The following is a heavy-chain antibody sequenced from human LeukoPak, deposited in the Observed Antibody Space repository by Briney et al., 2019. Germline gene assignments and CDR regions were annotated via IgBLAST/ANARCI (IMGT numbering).Heavy chain of an antibody. D-gene: IGHD7-27*01. V-gene: IGHV3-30*18. CDR1: GFTFSSYG. Sequence: GGSLRLSCAASGFTFSSYGMHWVRQAPGKGLEWVAVISYDGSNKYYADSVKGRFTISRDNSKNTLYLQMNSLRAEDTAVYYCAKDYSSGDPVDYWGQGTLVTVSS. CDR3: AKDYSSGDPVDY. J-gene: IGHJ4*02. CDR2: ISYDGSNK.